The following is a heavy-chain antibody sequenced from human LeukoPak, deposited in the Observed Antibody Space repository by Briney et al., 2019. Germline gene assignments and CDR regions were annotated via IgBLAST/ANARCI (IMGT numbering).Heavy chain of an antibody. V-gene: IGHV3-74*03. CDR2: INRDGSTT. D-gene: IGHD3-10*01. J-gene: IGHJ4*02. CDR1: GFNFSPYW. CDR3: ARDKKSGESSEIDY. Sequence: PGGSLRLSCAASGFNFSPYWMHWVRHAPGKGLVWVSRINRDGSTTKYADSVKGRFTVSRDNAKNTLNLQMNSLRAEDTAVYYCARDKKSGESSEIDYWGQGTLVTVSS.